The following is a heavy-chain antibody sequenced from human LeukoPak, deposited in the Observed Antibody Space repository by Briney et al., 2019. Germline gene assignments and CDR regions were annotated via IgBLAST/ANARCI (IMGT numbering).Heavy chain of an antibody. D-gene: IGHD1-26*01. V-gene: IGHV4-59*08. CDR1: GGSISSYY. Sequence: PSETLSLTCTVSGGSISSYYWSWIRQPPGKGLEWIGYIYYSGSTNYNPSLKSRVTISVDTSKNQFSLKLSSVTAAATAVYYCARHARAWGATTYFDYWGQGTLVTVSS. CDR3: ARHARAWGATTYFDY. CDR2: IYYSGST. J-gene: IGHJ4*02.